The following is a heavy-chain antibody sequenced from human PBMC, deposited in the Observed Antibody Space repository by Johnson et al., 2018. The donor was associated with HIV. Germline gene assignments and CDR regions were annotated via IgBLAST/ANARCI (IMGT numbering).Heavy chain of an antibody. CDR2: LSYDGSNI. V-gene: IGHV3-30-3*01. Sequence: QMLLVESGGGLIQPGGSLRLSCAASGFTFSSSALHWVRQAPGKGLEWVAVLSYDGSNIYYADSVKGRFTISRDDSKNTLYLQMNSLKTEDTAVYYCTSERGRYYDSSNDAFDIWGQGTMVTVSS. D-gene: IGHD3-22*01. J-gene: IGHJ3*02. CDR3: TSERGRYYDSSNDAFDI. CDR1: GFTFSSSA.